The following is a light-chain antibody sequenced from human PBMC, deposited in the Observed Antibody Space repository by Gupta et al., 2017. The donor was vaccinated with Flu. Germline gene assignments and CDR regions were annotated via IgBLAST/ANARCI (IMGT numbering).Light chain of an antibody. Sequence: TGSCSGSSSNIGSNYVYWYQQLPGTAPKLLIYRNNQRPSGVPDRFSGSKSGTSASLAISGLRSEDEADYYCAAWDDSLSGWVFGGGTKLTVL. CDR1: SSNIGSNY. CDR3: AAWDDSLSGWV. CDR2: RNN. J-gene: IGLJ3*02. V-gene: IGLV1-47*01.